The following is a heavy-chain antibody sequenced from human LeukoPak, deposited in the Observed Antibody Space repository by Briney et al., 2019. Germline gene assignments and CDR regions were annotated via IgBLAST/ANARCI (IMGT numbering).Heavy chain of an antibody. D-gene: IGHD3-10*01. CDR1: GGSISSYY. CDR3: ARGGLWFGEPLVGMDV. J-gene: IGHJ6*02. Sequence: PSGSLSLTCTVSGGSISSYYWSWGRQPAGKGRGWIGDIYYSGSTNYNPSLKSRVTISVDTSKNQFSRKLSSVTAADTAVYYCARGGLWFGEPLVGMDVWGQGTTVTVSS. V-gene: IGHV4-59*01. CDR2: IYYSGST.